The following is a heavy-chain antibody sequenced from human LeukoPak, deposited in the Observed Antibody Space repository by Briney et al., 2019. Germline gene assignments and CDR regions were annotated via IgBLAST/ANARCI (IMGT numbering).Heavy chain of an antibody. Sequence: GESLKISCKGSGYSFTSYWISWVRQMPGKGLEWMGRIDPSDSYTNYSPSFQGHVTNSADKSISTAYLQWSSLKASDTAMYYCARHRFGGNWFDPWGQGTLVTVSS. J-gene: IGHJ5*02. D-gene: IGHD3-10*01. CDR2: IDPSDSYT. CDR1: GYSFTSYW. CDR3: ARHRFGGNWFDP. V-gene: IGHV5-10-1*01.